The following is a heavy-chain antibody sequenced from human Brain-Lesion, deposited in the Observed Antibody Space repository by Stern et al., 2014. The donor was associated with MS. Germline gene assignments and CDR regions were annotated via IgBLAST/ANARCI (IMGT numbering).Heavy chain of an antibody. CDR2: INPNTGGT. CDR3: ARDQRGITIFGVVTDYYYLGMDV. CDR1: GYIFTGYY. J-gene: IGHJ6*02. Sequence: VQLVESGAEVKKPGASVKVSCKTSGYIFTGYYIHWVRQAPGQGLEWMAWINPNTGGTKSAQKFQGRVTMVRDTSISTAYVELSSLTSDDTAVYYCARDQRGITIFGVVTDYYYLGMDVWGQGTTVTVSS. V-gene: IGHV1-2*02. D-gene: IGHD3-3*01.